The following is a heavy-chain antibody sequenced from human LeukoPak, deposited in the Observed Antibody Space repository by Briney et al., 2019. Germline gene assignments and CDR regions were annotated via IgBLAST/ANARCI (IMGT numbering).Heavy chain of an antibody. J-gene: IGHJ3*01. Sequence: GGSLRLSCAASGMIFSNFWMSWVRQAPGKGLEWVASVKADGTEKYYVDAVKGRFNISRDNAKNLVFVEMNSLRAEDTATYYCARVQSGVILAYDVCGQGTMVTVAS. CDR3: ARVQSGVILAYDV. V-gene: IGHV3-7*03. CDR1: GMIFSNFW. CDR2: VKADGTEK. D-gene: IGHD7-27*01.